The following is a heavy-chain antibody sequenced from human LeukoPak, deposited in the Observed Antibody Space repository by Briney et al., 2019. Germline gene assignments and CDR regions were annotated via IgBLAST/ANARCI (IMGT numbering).Heavy chain of an antibody. CDR2: ISGYNGNT. Sequence: ASVKVSCKSSGYTFSHFGVNWVRQAPGQGLEWMGWISGYNGNTNYAQKFQGRLTISTDPATSTVYMELSSLTSDDAAMYYCARGLGAAAGLANFDYWGQGTQVTVSS. J-gene: IGHJ4*02. CDR3: ARGLGAAAGLANFDY. CDR1: GYTFSHFG. V-gene: IGHV1-18*01. D-gene: IGHD6-25*01.